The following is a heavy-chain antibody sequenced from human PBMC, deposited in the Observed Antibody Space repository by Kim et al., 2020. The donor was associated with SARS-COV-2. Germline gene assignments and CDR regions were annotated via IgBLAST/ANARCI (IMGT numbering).Heavy chain of an antibody. J-gene: IGHJ3*02. V-gene: IGHV1-18*01. CDR3: ARVLGAFDI. CDR2: GNT. Sequence: GNTSYAQKLQGRVTMTTDTSTSTAYMELRSPRSDDTAVYYCARVLGAFDIWGQGTMVTVSS.